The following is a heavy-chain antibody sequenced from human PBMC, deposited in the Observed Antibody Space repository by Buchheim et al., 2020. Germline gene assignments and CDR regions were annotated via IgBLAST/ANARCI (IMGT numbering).Heavy chain of an antibody. D-gene: IGHD2-21*01. CDR1: GYTFTSYA. V-gene: IGHV1-3*01. Sequence: QVQLVQSGAEVKKPGASVKVSCKASGYTFTSYAMHWVRQAPGQRLEWMGWINAGNGNTKYSQKFQGRVTITRDKSASKAYMELSSLRSEDTAVYYCARDPIPRASDAYFDYWGQGTL. CDR3: ARDPIPRASDAYFDY. CDR2: INAGNGNT. J-gene: IGHJ4*02.